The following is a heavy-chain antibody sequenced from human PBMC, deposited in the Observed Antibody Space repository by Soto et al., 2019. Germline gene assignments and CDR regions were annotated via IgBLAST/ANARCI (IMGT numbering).Heavy chain of an antibody. Sequence: PGGSLRLSCAASGFTFSSYAMSWVRQAPGKGLEWVSAISGSGGSTYYAGSVKGRFTISRDNSKNTLYLQMNSLRAEDTAVYYCAKDSLPYDPMVRGVVGFTDYWGQGTLVTVSS. J-gene: IGHJ4*02. V-gene: IGHV3-23*01. CDR1: GFTFSSYA. CDR2: ISGSGGST. D-gene: IGHD3-10*01. CDR3: AKDSLPYDPMVRGVVGFTDY.